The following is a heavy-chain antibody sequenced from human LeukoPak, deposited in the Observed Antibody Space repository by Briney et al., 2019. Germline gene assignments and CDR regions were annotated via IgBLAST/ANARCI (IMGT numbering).Heavy chain of an antibody. Sequence: ASVKVSCKASGYTFTGNYMHWVRQAPGQGLEWMRWINPNSGGTNYAQRFQGRVTLTRDTSISTASMELSRLTSDDTAVYYCARKGPSNWGLYPFDIWGQGTMVTVSS. CDR3: ARKGPSNWGLYPFDI. CDR1: GYTFTGNY. D-gene: IGHD7-27*01. V-gene: IGHV1-2*02. CDR2: INPNSGGT. J-gene: IGHJ3*02.